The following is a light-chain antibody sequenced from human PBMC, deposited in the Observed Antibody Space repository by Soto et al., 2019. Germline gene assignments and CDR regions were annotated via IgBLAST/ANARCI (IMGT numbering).Light chain of an antibody. CDR3: QQYNSYSEV. V-gene: IGKV1-5*03. CDR2: KAS. CDR1: QTISSW. Sequence: DIQMTQSPSTLSGSVGDRVTITCRASQTISSWLAWYQQKPGKAPKLLIYKASTLKSGVPSRFSGSGSGTEITLTISSMQLDDFANYYCQQYNSYSEVFSNGTKADIK. J-gene: IGKJ1*01.